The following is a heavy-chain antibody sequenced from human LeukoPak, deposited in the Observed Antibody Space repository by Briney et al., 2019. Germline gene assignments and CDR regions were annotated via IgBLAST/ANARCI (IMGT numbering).Heavy chain of an antibody. CDR1: GFTFTTYW. Sequence: GGSLRLSCTASGFTFTTYWMSWVRHPPGKGLEWVANIKQDGSEKYYVDSVKGRFTISRQNAKKSLFLQMNSLRAEDTAVYYCARHRSGGSQDDAFDIWGQGTLVTVSS. J-gene: IGHJ3*02. CDR2: IKQDGSEK. V-gene: IGHV3-7*01. CDR3: ARHRSGGSQDDAFDI. D-gene: IGHD2-15*01.